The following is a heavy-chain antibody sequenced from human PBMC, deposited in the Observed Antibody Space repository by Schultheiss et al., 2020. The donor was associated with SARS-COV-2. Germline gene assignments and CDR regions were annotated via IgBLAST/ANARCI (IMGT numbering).Heavy chain of an antibody. V-gene: IGHV4-39*02. D-gene: IGHD6-13*01. CDR2: IYYSGST. CDR1: GGSISSSSYY. Sequence: SETLSLTCTVSGGSISSSSYYWGWIRQPPGKGLEWIGSIYYSGSTYYNPSLKSRVTISVDTSKNQFSLKLSSVTAADTAVYYCARDRPDIAAAGTAWFDPWGQGTLVTVSS. J-gene: IGHJ5*02. CDR3: ARDRPDIAAAGTAWFDP.